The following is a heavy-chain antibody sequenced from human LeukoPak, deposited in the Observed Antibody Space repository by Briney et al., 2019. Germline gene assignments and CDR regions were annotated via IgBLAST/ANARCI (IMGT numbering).Heavy chain of an antibody. V-gene: IGHV1-46*01. CDR2: ISPTGGST. CDR3: ARQDGGGLYYFDY. D-gene: IGHD5-12*01. CDR1: GYTFTSYY. J-gene: IGHJ4*02. Sequence: GASVKVSCKASGYTFTSYYMHWVRQAPGQGLEWMGIISPTGGSTSYAQKFQGRVTMTRDTSTSTVYMELSSLRSEDTAVYYCARQDGGGLYYFDYWGQGTLVTVSS.